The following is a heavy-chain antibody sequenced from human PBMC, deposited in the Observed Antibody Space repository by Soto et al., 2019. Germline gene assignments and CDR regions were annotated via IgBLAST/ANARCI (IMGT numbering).Heavy chain of an antibody. CDR2: ISYDGKRK. CDR3: AREVSLGVAAAGYVDC. Sequence: QVHLAESGGGVVQPGKSLRLSCAASGFTFSNYPMNWVRQAPGKGLEWVGVISYDGKRKHYADSVKGRCTISRDNPRNTLYLQMKSLRVEDTAVYYCAREVSLGVAAAGYVDCWGQGAQVTVSS. CDR1: GFTFSNYP. D-gene: IGHD6-25*01. V-gene: IGHV3-30*04. J-gene: IGHJ4*02.